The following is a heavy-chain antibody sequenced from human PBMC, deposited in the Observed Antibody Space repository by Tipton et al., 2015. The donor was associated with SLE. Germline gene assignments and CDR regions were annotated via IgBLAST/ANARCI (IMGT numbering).Heavy chain of an antibody. CDR3: ARGSTGFDY. V-gene: IGHV4-34*01. CDR1: GGSFSGYY. J-gene: IGHJ4*02. D-gene: IGHD1-1*01. CDR2: INHSGST. Sequence: LSLTCAVYGGSFSGYYWSWIRQPPGKGLEWIGEINHSGSTNYNPSLKSRVTISVDTSKNQFSLKLSSVTAADTAVYYCARGSTGFDYWGQGTLVTVSS.